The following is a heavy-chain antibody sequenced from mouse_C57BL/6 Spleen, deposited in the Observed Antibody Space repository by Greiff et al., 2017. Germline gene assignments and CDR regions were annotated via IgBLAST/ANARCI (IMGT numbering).Heavy chain of an antibody. Sequence: QVQLQQSGAELVRPGASVTLSCKASGYTFTDYEMHWVKQTPVHGLEWIGAIDPETGGTAYNQKFKGKAILTADKASSTAYMELRSLTSEDSAVYYCTRGVSYWGQGTLVTVSA. J-gene: IGHJ3*01. CDR3: TRGVSY. CDR1: GYTFTDYE. V-gene: IGHV1-15*01. CDR2: IDPETGGT.